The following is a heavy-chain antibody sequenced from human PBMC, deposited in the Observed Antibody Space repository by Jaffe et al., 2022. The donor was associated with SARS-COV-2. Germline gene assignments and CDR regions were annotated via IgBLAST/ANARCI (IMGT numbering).Heavy chain of an antibody. CDR3: ARDKSPNWWSGYLGLRAFDI. Sequence: EVQLVESGGGLVQPGGSLRLSCAASGFTFSSYAMHWVRQAPGKGLEYVSAISSNGGSTYYANSVKGRFTISRDNSKNTLYLQMGSLRAEDMAVYYCARDKSPNWWSGYLGLRAFDIWGQGTMVTVSS. V-gene: IGHV3-64*01. CDR1: GFTFSSYA. D-gene: IGHD3-3*01. J-gene: IGHJ3*02. CDR2: ISSNGGST.